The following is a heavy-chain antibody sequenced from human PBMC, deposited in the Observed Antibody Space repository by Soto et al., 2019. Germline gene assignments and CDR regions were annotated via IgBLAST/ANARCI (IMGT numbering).Heavy chain of an antibody. V-gene: IGHV1-2*02. D-gene: IGHD1-26*01. Sequence: GASVKVSCKASGHTFTVYYVDCVRQAPGQGLEWMGWINPNSGDTYLAQRFQGRVTMSRDTSIGTAYMELRGLTSDDTAEYYCAKGGAIVAAGTRVYLYNAMDVWGQGTTVTVSS. CDR2: INPNSGDT. J-gene: IGHJ6*02. CDR3: AKGGAIVAAGTRVYLYNAMDV. CDR1: GHTFTVYY.